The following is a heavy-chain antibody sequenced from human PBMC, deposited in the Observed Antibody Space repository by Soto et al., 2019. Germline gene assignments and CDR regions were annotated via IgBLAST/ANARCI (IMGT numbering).Heavy chain of an antibody. J-gene: IGHJ5*02. D-gene: IGHD2-15*01. Sequence: VSVKVSCKASGYTFTSYFMQWVRQAPGQGLEWMGIINPSGGSTSYAQKFQGRVTMTRDTSTSTVYMELSSLRSEDTAVYYCARQLPIVVVVAATSWFDPWRQGTLVTVSS. CDR1: GYTFTSYF. V-gene: IGHV1-46*01. CDR3: ARQLPIVVVVAATSWFDP. CDR2: INPSGGST.